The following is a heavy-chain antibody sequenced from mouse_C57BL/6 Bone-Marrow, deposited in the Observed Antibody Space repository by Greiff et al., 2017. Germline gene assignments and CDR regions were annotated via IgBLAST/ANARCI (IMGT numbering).Heavy chain of an antibody. D-gene: IGHD2-5*01. CDR1: GYTFPNYW. CDR2: IYPGGGYT. J-gene: IGHJ4*01. V-gene: IGHV1-63*01. Sequence: QVQLQQSGAELVRPGTSVKMSCKASGYTFPNYWIGWAKQRPGHGLEWIGDIYPGGGYTNYNEKFKGKATLTADKSSSTAYMQFSSLTSEDSAIYFCARWGPYSKNAMDDWGQGTSVTVSS. CDR3: ARWGPYSKNAMDD.